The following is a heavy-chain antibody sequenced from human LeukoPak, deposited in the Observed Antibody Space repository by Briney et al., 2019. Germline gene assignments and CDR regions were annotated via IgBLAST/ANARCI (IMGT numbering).Heavy chain of an antibody. J-gene: IGHJ4*02. D-gene: IGHD6-6*01. V-gene: IGHV4-59*11. CDR1: GGPISSQY. CDR2: IYYSGST. Sequence: PSETLSPTCSVSGGPISSQYWSWIRQPPGKGLEWIGYIYYSGSTNYNPSLKSRVTISVDTSKNQFSLKLSSVTAADTAFYYCARGRSSSDPIYYFDYWGQGTLVTVSS. CDR3: ARGRSSSDPIYYFDY.